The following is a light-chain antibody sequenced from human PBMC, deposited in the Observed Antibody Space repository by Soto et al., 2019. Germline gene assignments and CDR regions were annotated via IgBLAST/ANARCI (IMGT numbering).Light chain of an antibody. CDR1: QSISGW. CDR2: EAS. CDR3: QQYYSDWT. Sequence: DIQMAQAPSTLSASVGDIVTITWRASQSISGWLAWYQQKPGTAPKLLIYEASNLESGVPSRFSGSGSGKEFTLTISSLQPDDFATYYCQQYYSDWTFGQGTKVDIK. V-gene: IGKV1-5*01. J-gene: IGKJ1*01.